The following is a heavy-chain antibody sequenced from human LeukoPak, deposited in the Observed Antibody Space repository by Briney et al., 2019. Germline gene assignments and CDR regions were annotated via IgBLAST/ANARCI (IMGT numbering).Heavy chain of an antibody. Sequence: GASVKVSCKASGGTFSSYAISWVRQAPGQGLEWMGGIIPIFGTANYAQKFQGRVTITADESTSTAYMELSSLRSEDTAVYYCATGRPDRYGSGPEFDPWGQGTLVTVSS. CDR2: IIPIFGTA. CDR1: GGTFSSYA. V-gene: IGHV1-69*13. D-gene: IGHD3-10*01. J-gene: IGHJ5*02. CDR3: ATGRPDRYGSGPEFDP.